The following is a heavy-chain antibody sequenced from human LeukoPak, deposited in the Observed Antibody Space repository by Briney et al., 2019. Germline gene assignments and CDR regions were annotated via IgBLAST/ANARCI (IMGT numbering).Heavy chain of an antibody. Sequence: SETLSLTCVVYGGSFSAYYWSWIRQPPGKGLEWIGEINHSGSTNYNPSLKSRVTISVDTSKNQFSLKLSSVTAADTAVYYCARGGYSYGYTPPHYYYYYMDVWGKGTTVTVSS. D-gene: IGHD5-18*01. J-gene: IGHJ6*03. CDR1: GGSFSAYY. V-gene: IGHV4-34*01. CDR3: ARGGYSYGYTPPHYYYYYMDV. CDR2: INHSGST.